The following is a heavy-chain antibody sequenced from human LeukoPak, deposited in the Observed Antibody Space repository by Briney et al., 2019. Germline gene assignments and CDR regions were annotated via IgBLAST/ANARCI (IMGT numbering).Heavy chain of an antibody. CDR1: GYSFTNHW. V-gene: IGHV5-51*01. Sequence: GESLKISCKASGYSFTNHWIGWVRQMPGKGLEWMGIIYPGDSDTTYSPSFQGQVTISADKSISTAYLQWSSLKASDTAMYYCARRMVRGVLTSPFDMWGQGTLVTVSS. CDR3: ARRMVRGVLTSPFDM. D-gene: IGHD3-10*01. J-gene: IGHJ4*02. CDR2: IYPGDSDT.